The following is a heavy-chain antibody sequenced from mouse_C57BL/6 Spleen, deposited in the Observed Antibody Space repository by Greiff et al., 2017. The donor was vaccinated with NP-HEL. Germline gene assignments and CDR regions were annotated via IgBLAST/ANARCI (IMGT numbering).Heavy chain of an antibody. Sequence: EVQLQQSVAELVRPGASVKLSCTASGFNIKNTYMHWVKQRPDQGLEWIGRIDPANVNTKYAPKFQGKATITADTSSNTAYLQPSSLTSEDTAIYYCARDYGSSYWYFDVWGTGTTVTVSS. D-gene: IGHD1-1*01. J-gene: IGHJ1*03. CDR1: GFNIKNTY. CDR2: IDPANVNT. V-gene: IGHV14-3*01. CDR3: ARDYGSSYWYFDV.